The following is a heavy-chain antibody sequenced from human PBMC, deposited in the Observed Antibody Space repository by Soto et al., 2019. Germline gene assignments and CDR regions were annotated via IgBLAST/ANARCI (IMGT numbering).Heavy chain of an antibody. CDR2: IYYSGTS. CDR3: ARHNSGYDTFFDF. CDR1: GGSIGTYY. V-gene: IGHV4-59*08. D-gene: IGHD5-12*01. J-gene: IGHJ4*02. Sequence: QVQLQESGPGLVKPSETLSLTCTVSGGSIGTYYWSWIRQPPGKGLEWIGYIYYSGTSDYNPSLRSRVTVSVETSKNQFSLTLSSVTAADTAVYYCARHNSGYDTFFDFWGQGTLVTVSS.